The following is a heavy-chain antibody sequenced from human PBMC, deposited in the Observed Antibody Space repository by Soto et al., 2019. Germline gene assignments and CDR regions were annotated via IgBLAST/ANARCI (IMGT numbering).Heavy chain of an antibody. D-gene: IGHD5-18*01. V-gene: IGHV1-3*01. Sequence: ASVKVSFKASGYTFTSYAMHWVRQAPGQRLEWMGWINAGNGNTKYSQKFQGRVTITRDTSASTAYMELSSLRSEDMAVYYCARDPGYSYGYNWGQGTLVTVSS. CDR2: INAGNGNT. CDR3: ARDPGYSYGYN. CDR1: GYTFTSYA. J-gene: IGHJ4*02.